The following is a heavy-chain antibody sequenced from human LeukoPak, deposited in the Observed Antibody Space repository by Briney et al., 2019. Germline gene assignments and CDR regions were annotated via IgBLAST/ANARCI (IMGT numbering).Heavy chain of an antibody. J-gene: IGHJ2*01. CDR1: GGSFSGYY. D-gene: IGHD6-13*01. V-gene: IGHV4-34*01. CDR3: ARDLSSSWYAGYFDL. CDR2: INRSGST. Sequence: PSETLSLTCAVYGGSFSGYYWSWIRQPPGKGLEWIGEINRSGSTNYNPSLKSRVTISVDTPKNQFSLKLSSVTAADTAVYYCARDLSSSWYAGYFDLWGRGTLVTVSS.